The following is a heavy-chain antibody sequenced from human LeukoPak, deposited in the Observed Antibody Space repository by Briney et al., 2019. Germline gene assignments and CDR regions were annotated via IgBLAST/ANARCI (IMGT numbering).Heavy chain of an antibody. CDR3: AKDESSTYYYFAH. CDR2: ISSSGSST. Sequence: RGALGVSCAGSGFTLRNYAMSWGRPAPGEGLGWVSIISSSGSSTYHAASVKRRFNISRHTPKNTLYLQMTSLRAADTAVYYCAKDESSTYYYFAHWGQGTLVTVPS. CDR1: GFTLRNYA. D-gene: IGHD3-22*01. V-gene: IGHV3-23*01. J-gene: IGHJ1*01.